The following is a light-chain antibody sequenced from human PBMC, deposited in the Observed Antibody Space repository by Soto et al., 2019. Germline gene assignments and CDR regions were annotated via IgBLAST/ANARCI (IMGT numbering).Light chain of an antibody. V-gene: IGKV3-20*01. Sequence: EIVLTQSPDTLSLSPGERATLSCRASESVTSSHLAWYQQKRGQAPRLPIYGASSRATDIPDRFSGSGSGTDFTLTISRLEPEDFAVYYCQHYGSSSNTFGQGTRLE. CDR2: GAS. CDR3: QHYGSSSNT. J-gene: IGKJ5*01. CDR1: ESVTSSH.